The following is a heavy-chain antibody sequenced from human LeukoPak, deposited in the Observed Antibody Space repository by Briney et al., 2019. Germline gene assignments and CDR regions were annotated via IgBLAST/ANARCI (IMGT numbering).Heavy chain of an antibody. Sequence: GGSLRLSCAASGFTFSSYSMNWVRQAPGKGLEWVSSISSSSSYIYYADSVKGRFTISRDNAKNSLYLQMDSLRAEDTAVYYCARGTAAAGIDYWGQGTLVTVSS. D-gene: IGHD6-13*01. CDR3: ARGTAAAGIDY. J-gene: IGHJ4*02. V-gene: IGHV3-21*01. CDR1: GFTFSSYS. CDR2: ISSSSSYI.